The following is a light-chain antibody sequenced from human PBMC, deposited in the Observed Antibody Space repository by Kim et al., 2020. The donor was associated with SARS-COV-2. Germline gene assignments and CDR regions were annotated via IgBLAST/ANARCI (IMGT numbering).Light chain of an antibody. CDR3: QQYNKRPIP. CDR2: DAS. Sequence: EIVMTQSPATLSVSPGEGATLSCRASQSVNNNLAWYQQKPGRAPRLLIYDASSRATGIPARFSGSGSGTDFTLTISSLQSEDFAVYYCQQYNKRPIPFGGGSKVDSK. J-gene: IGKJ4*01. V-gene: IGKV3-15*01. CDR1: QSVNNN.